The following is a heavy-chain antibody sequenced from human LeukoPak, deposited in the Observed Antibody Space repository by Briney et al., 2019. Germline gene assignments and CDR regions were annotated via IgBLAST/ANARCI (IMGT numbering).Heavy chain of an antibody. V-gene: IGHV4-39*07. CDR2: IYYSGST. CDR3: ARGGYDYVFDP. CDR1: GGSISSSSYY. J-gene: IGHJ5*02. D-gene: IGHD5-12*01. Sequence: SETLSLTCTVSGGSISSSSYYWGWIRQPPGKGLEWIGSIYYSGSTYYNPSLKSRVTISVDTSKNQFSLKLSSVTAADTAVYYCARGGYDYVFDPWGQGTLVTVSP.